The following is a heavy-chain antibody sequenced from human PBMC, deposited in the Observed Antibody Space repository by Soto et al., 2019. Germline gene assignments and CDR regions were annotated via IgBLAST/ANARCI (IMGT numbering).Heavy chain of an antibody. D-gene: IGHD6-13*01. J-gene: IGHJ4*02. Sequence: QVQLVQSGAEVKKPGASVKVSCKASGYIFTNYYIHWVRQAPGQGLEWMAIINPLPTSGSTNYAQKFQGRVTVTRDTSTSTVYMELSSLRSEDKAIYYCARDLAAAAYWGQGTLVTVSS. V-gene: IGHV1-46*01. CDR3: ARDLAAAAY. CDR1: GYIFTNYY. CDR2: INPLPTSGST.